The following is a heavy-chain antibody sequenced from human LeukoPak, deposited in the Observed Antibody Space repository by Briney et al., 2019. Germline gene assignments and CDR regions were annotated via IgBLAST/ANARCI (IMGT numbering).Heavy chain of an antibody. J-gene: IGHJ6*03. D-gene: IGHD1-14*01. CDR2: INTDGSST. Sequence: GGSLRLSCAASGFTFSSYWMHWVRQAPGKGLVWVSRINTDGSSTSYADSVKGRFTISRDNAKNTLYLQMNSLRAEDTAVYYCARESSLPETNYYYMDVWGKGTTVTVSS. CDR3: ARESSLPETNYYYMDV. V-gene: IGHV3-74*01. CDR1: GFTFSSYW.